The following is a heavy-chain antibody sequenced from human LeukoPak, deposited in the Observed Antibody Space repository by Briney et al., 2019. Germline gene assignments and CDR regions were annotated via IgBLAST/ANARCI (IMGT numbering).Heavy chain of an antibody. V-gene: IGHV3-23*01. CDR3: AKNYRPWEPHGYYYYMDV. J-gene: IGHJ6*03. CDR2: ISGSGGST. CDR1: GFTFSSYA. D-gene: IGHD1-26*01. Sequence: GSLRLSCAASGFTFSSYAMSWVRQAPGKGLEWVSAISGSGGSTYYADSVKGRFTISRDNSKNTLYLQMNSLRAEDTAVCYCAKNYRPWEPHGYYYYMDVWGKGTTVTVSS.